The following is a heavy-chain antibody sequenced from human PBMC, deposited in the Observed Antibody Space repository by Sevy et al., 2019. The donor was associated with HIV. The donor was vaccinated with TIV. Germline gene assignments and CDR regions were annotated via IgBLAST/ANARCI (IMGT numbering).Heavy chain of an antibody. D-gene: IGHD1-26*01. CDR1: GYSISSGYY. CDR3: ARSYSGSYRADDAFDI. CDR2: IYHSGST. Sequence: SETLSLTCAVSGYSISSGYYWGWIRQPPGKGLEWIGSIYHSGSTYYNPSLKSRVTISVDTSKNQFSLKLSSVTAADTAVYYCARSYSGSYRADDAFDIWGQGTMVTVSS. V-gene: IGHV4-38-2*01. J-gene: IGHJ3*02.